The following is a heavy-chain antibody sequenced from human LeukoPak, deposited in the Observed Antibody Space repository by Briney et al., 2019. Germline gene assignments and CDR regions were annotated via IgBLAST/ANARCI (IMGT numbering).Heavy chain of an antibody. J-gene: IGHJ4*02. CDR1: GYTFTSYD. V-gene: IGHV1-8*03. CDR2: MNPNSGNT. Sequence: ASVKVSCKASGYTFTSYDINWVRQATGQGLEWMGWMNPNSGNTGYAQKFQGRVTITRNTSISTAYMELSSLRSEDRAVYYCARTEAVAGTGSDYWGQGTLVTVSS. CDR3: ARTEAVAGTGSDY. D-gene: IGHD6-19*01.